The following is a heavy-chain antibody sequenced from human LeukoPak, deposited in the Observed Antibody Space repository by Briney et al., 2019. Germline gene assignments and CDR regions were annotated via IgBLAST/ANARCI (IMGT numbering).Heavy chain of an antibody. CDR3: ATNLRYYDSSGYPDY. Sequence: ASVKVSCKASGYTFTSYGISWVRQAPGQGLEWMGWISAYNGNTNYAQKLQGRVTMTTDTSTSTAYMELRSLRSDDTAVYYCATNLRYYDSSGYPDYWGQGTLVTVSS. D-gene: IGHD3-22*01. CDR2: ISAYNGNT. V-gene: IGHV1-18*01. J-gene: IGHJ4*02. CDR1: GYTFTSYG.